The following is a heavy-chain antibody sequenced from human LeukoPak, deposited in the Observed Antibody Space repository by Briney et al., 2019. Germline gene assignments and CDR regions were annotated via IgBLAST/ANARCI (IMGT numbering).Heavy chain of an antibody. CDR2: INPSGGST. Sequence: ASVKVSCKASGYTFTSYAMNWVRQAPGQGLEWMGIINPSGGSTSYAQKFQGRVTMTRDTSTSTVYMELSSLRSEDTAVYYCAREAVAGVDYWGQGTLVTVSS. D-gene: IGHD6-19*01. CDR3: AREAVAGVDY. V-gene: IGHV1-46*01. J-gene: IGHJ4*02. CDR1: GYTFTSYA.